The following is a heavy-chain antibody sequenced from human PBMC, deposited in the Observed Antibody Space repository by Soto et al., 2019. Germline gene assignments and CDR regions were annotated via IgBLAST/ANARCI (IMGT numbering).Heavy chain of an antibody. CDR1: GFTFSGSA. V-gene: IGHV3-73*01. CDR2: IRSKANGYAT. D-gene: IGHD1-26*01. Sequence: GGSLRLSCAASGFTFSGSAMHWVRQASGKGLEWVGRIRSKANGYATAYAASVKGRFTVSRDDSKNTAYLQMNSLKTEDTAVYYCTRLHVGATWLTMGPIWGQGTMVTVSS. J-gene: IGHJ3*02. CDR3: TRLHVGATWLTMGPI.